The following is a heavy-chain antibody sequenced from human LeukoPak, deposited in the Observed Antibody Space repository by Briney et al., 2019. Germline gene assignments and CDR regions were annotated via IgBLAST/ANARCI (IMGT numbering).Heavy chain of an antibody. D-gene: IGHD4-17*01. V-gene: IGHV3-23*01. CDR2: ISGSGAST. J-gene: IGHJ6*03. CDR1: GFTFSTYG. Sequence: GGSLRLSCAASGFTFSTYGITWVRQAPGKGLEWVSGISGSGASTYYADSVKGRFTISRDNSKNTLYLQMNSLRAEDTAVYYCAKVATVLDYYYMDVWGKGTTVTISS. CDR3: AKVATVLDYYYMDV.